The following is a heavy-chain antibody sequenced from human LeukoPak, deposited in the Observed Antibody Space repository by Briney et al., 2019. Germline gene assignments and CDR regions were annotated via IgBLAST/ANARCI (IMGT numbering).Heavy chain of an antibody. D-gene: IGHD1-26*01. CDR2: FDPEDGET. Sequence: ASVKVSCKVSGYTLTELSMHWVRQAPGKGLEWMGGFDPEDGETIYAQKFQGRVTMTEDTSTDTAYMELSSLRSEDTAVYYCATGRYSGSYYRIPFDIWGQGTMVTVSS. CDR1: GYTLTELS. J-gene: IGHJ3*02. V-gene: IGHV1-24*01. CDR3: ATGRYSGSYYRIPFDI.